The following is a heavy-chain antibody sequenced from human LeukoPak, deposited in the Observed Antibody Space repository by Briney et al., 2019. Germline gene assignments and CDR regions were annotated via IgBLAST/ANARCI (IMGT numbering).Heavy chain of an antibody. CDR1: GFTFSSYA. Sequence: GGSLRLSCAASGFTFSSYAMSWVRQAPGKGLEWVSAISGSGGSTYYADSVKGRFTISRDNSKNTLYLQMNSLRAEDTAVYYCAKDVLLWFGELLGVDAFDIWGQGTMVTVSS. CDR3: AKDVLLWFGELLGVDAFDI. J-gene: IGHJ3*02. CDR2: ISGSGGST. D-gene: IGHD3-10*01. V-gene: IGHV3-23*01.